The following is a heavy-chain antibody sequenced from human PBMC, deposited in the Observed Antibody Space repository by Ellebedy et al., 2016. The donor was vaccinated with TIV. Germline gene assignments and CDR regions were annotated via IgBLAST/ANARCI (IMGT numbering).Heavy chain of an antibody. Sequence: PGGSLRLSCAASGLTFSSYGMHWVRQAPGKGLQWVAGISGSGGSTYYAESVKGRFTISRDTSKNTVNLQMNSLRVEDTAIYYCAKDLFYDSFGPFDYWGQGTLVTVSS. V-gene: IGHV3-23*01. CDR3: AKDLFYDSFGPFDY. D-gene: IGHD3-22*01. CDR2: ISGSGGST. CDR1: GLTFSSYG. J-gene: IGHJ4*02.